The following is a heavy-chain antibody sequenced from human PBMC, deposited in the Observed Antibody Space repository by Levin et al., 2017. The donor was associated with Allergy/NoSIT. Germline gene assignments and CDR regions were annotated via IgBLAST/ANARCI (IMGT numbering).Heavy chain of an antibody. CDR3: VKDYGSGIYFYDHFDS. CDR2: ISYDGNRK. Sequence: GGSLRLSCAASGFIFSNHGIHWVRQAPGKGLEWVSGISYDGNRKYYGDSVKGRFTISRDSSRKMVFLQMNSLRTEDTALYYCVKDYGSGIYFYDHFDSWGQGTLVTVSS. CDR1: GFIFSNHG. J-gene: IGHJ4*02. V-gene: IGHV3-30*18. D-gene: IGHD3-10*01.